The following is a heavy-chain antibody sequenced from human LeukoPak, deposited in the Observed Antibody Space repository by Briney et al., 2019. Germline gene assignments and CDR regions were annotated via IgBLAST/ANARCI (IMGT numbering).Heavy chain of an antibody. D-gene: IGHD5-18*01. Sequence: SETLSLTCAVYGGSFSGYYWSWIRQPPGKGLEWIGEINHSGSTNYNPSLKSRVTISVDTSKNQFSLKLSSVTAADTAVYYCARGGGYGYGYWHYWGQGTLVTVSS. CDR1: GGSFSGYY. V-gene: IGHV4-34*01. CDR2: INHSGST. J-gene: IGHJ4*02. CDR3: ARGGGYGYGYWHY.